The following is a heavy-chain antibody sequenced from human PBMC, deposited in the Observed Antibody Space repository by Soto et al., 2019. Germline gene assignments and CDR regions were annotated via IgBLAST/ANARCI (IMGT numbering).Heavy chain of an antibody. J-gene: IGHJ4*02. CDR3: ARAGNLEAAGTDFDY. CDR2: IYHSGST. CDR1: GYSISSGYY. V-gene: IGHV4-38-2*01. Sequence: SETLSLTCAVSGYSISSGYYWGWIRQPPGKGLEWIGSIYHSGSTYYNPSLKSRVTISVDTSKNQFSLKLSSVTAADTAVYYCARAGNLEAAGTDFDYWGQGTLVTVSS. D-gene: IGHD6-13*01.